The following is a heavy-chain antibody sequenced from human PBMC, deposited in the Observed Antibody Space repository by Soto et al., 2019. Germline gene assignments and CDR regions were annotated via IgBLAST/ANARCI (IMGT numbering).Heavy chain of an antibody. J-gene: IGHJ2*01. Sequence: QVQLVESVGGVVQPVRSLRLACAASGLTFRDYGMHWVRQVTGKGLEWVAVISPHGNSHYYADSVKGRFTISRDNCKNTRYLQMNRLRAEGTSFYFCVKDAGTVELLDWRTIILWGSGTLVTVSS. D-gene: IGHD3-3*01. V-gene: IGHV3-30*18. CDR3: VKDAGTVELLDWRTIIL. CDR2: ISPHGNSH. CDR1: GLTFRDYG.